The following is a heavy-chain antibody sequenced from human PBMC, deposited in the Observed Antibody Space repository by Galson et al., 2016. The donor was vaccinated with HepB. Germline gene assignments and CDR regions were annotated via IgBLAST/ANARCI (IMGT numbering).Heavy chain of an antibody. D-gene: IGHD3-16*01. V-gene: IGHV3-23*01. CDR1: DFSFRSSA. CDR2: ITGGAGTT. CDR3: ARAAGGVMGSYYFDY. J-gene: IGHJ4*02. Sequence: SLRLSCAASDFSFRSSAMAWVRQAPGKGLEWVSTITGGAGTTFYADSVKGRFSISRDNSKNTLHLQITGLRAEDTAVYYCARAAGGVMGSYYFDYWGQGTLVTVSS.